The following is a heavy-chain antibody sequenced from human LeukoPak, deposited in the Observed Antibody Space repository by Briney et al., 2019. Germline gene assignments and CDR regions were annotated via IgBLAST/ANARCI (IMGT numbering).Heavy chain of an antibody. Sequence: ASVKVSCKASGYTFTSYYMHWVRQAPGQGLEWMGIINPSGGSTSYAQKFQGRVTTTRDTSTSTVYMELSSLRSEDTAVYYCAREVLAKNYGMDVWGQGTTVTVSS. CDR3: AREVLAKNYGMDV. D-gene: IGHD2-8*02. J-gene: IGHJ6*02. CDR1: GYTFTSYY. V-gene: IGHV1-46*01. CDR2: INPSGGST.